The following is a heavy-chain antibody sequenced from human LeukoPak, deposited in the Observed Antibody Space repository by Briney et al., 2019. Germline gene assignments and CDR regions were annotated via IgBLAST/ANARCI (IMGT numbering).Heavy chain of an antibody. D-gene: IGHD6-19*01. Sequence: GGSLRLSCAASEFTFSSYWMSWVRQAPGKGLEWVANIKEDGSQKYYVDSVKGRFTISRDNAKNSLFLQANSLRVDDTAVYYCARDSGWFRFDYWGQGTLVTVSS. CDR1: EFTFSSYW. CDR2: IKEDGSQK. J-gene: IGHJ4*02. CDR3: ARDSGWFRFDY. V-gene: IGHV3-7*03.